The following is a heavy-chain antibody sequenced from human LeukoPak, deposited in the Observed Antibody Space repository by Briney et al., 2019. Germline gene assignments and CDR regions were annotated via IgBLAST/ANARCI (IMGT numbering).Heavy chain of an antibody. Sequence: PGGSLRLSCAASGFTFSSYEMSWVRQAPGKGLEWVGRIKSKTDGGTTDYAAPAKGRFTISRDDSKNTLYLQMNSLKTEDTAVYYCTTDQPPTDLTMPEDYWGQGTLVTVSS. CDR1: GFTFSSYE. J-gene: IGHJ4*02. V-gene: IGHV3-15*01. CDR2: IKSKTDGGTT. D-gene: IGHD2/OR15-2a*01. CDR3: TTDQPPTDLTMPEDY.